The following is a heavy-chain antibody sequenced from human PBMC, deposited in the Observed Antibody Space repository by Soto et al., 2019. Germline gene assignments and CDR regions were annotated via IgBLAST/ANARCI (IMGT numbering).Heavy chain of an antibody. D-gene: IGHD2-15*01. CDR2: IDLSGTTT. Sequence: EVQLLESGGDLVQPGGSLRLSCVASGFSFSDYSMSWVRQAPGKGLEWVSFIDLSGTTTYYRDSVTGRFTISKDRCWNTVYLRMNSLRVEDARIYYCATDRVRDGIYSFDYWGQGVLVTVSS. V-gene: IGHV3-23*03. J-gene: IGHJ4*02. CDR3: ATDRVRDGIYSFDY. CDR1: GFSFSDYS.